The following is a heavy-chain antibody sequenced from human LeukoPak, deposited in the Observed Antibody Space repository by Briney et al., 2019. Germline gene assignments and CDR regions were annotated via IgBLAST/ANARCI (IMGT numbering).Heavy chain of an antibody. CDR2: IYHSGST. CDR3: ARYCSSTSCYRADALDI. Sequence: SETLSLTCAVSGGSISSGGYSWSWIRQPPGKGLEWIGYIYHSGSTYYNPSLKSRVTISVDRSKNQFSLKLSSVTAADTAVYYCARYCSSTSCYRADALDIWGQGTMVTVSS. CDR1: GGSISSGGYS. V-gene: IGHV4-30-2*01. D-gene: IGHD2-2*02. J-gene: IGHJ3*02.